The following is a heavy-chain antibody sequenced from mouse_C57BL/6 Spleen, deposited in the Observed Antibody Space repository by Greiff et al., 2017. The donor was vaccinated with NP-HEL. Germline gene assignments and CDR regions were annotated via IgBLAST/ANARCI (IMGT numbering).Heavy chain of an antibody. CDR3: ARVYGSSSLYAMDY. V-gene: IGHV1-64*01. J-gene: IGHJ4*01. CDR2: IHPNSGST. D-gene: IGHD1-1*01. CDR1: GYTFTSYW. Sequence: QVQLQQPGAELVKPGASVKLSCKASGYTFTSYWMHWVKQRPGQGLEWIGMIHPNSGSTNYNEKFKSKATLTVDKSSSTAYMQLSSLTSEDSAGYYCARVYGSSSLYAMDYWGQGTSVTVSS.